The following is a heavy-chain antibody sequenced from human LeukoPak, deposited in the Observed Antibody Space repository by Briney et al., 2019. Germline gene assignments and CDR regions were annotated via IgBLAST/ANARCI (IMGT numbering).Heavy chain of an antibody. CDR2: LSGSGGST. V-gene: IGHV3-23*01. J-gene: IGHJ3*02. CDR3: AKDLYDYVWGSPAFDI. CDR1: GFTFSSYA. Sequence: GGSLRLSCAASGFTFSSYAISWVRQAPGKGLEWVSALSGSGGSTNYADSVKGRFTISRDNSKNTLYLQMNSLRAEDTAVYYCAKDLYDYVWGSPAFDIWGQGTMVTVSS. D-gene: IGHD3-16*01.